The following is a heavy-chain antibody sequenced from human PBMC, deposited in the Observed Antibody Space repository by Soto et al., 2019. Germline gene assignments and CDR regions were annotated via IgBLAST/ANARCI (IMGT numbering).Heavy chain of an antibody. CDR1: GFTFSSYG. CDR2: ISYDGSNK. D-gene: IGHD1-26*01. J-gene: IGHJ6*02. CDR3: AKDRLRGGFLTTATTNGMDV. Sequence: RWSLRLSCAASGFTFSSYGMHWFRQAPGKGLEWVALISYDGSNKYYVDSVKGRFTISRDNSKNTLFLQMNSLRAGDTAVYYCAKDRLRGGFLTTATTNGMDVWGQGTTVTVSS. V-gene: IGHV3-30*18.